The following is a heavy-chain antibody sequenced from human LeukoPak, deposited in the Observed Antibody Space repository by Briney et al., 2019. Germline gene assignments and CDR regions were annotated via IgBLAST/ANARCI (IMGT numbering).Heavy chain of an antibody. J-gene: IGHJ4*02. CDR1: GFTFSSYA. D-gene: IGHD3-10*01. V-gene: IGHV3-23*01. CDR3: AKHYYGSGSGGDY. Sequence: PGGSLRLSCAASGFTFSSYAMSWVRQAPGKGLEWVSAISGSGGSTYYADSVEGRFTISRDNSKNTLYLQMNSLRAEDTAVYYCAKHYYGSGSGGDYWGQGTLVTVSS. CDR2: ISGSGGST.